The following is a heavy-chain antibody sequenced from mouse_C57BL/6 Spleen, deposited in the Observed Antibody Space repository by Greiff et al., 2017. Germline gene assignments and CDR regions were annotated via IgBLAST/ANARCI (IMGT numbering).Heavy chain of an antibody. J-gene: IGHJ1*03. CDR1: GYTFTSYG. Sequence: QVQLQQSGAELVRPGASVKLSCKASGYTFTSYGISWVKQRPGQGLEWIGEIYPRSGNTNYNEKFKGKATLTADKSSSTAYMELRSLTSEDSAVYVCAREGYGYGAFDWDFEVWGTGTTVTVSS. CDR2: IYPRSGNT. CDR3: AREGYGYGAFDWDFEV. D-gene: IGHD2-2*01. V-gene: IGHV1-81*01.